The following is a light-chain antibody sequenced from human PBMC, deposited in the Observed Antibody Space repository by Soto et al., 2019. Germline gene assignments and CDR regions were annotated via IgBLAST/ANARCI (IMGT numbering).Light chain of an antibody. CDR1: ETINTL. CDR2: EAS. Sequence: DIQMTQSPSTLSASVGDRVTPTCRASETINTLLAWYQQKPGKAPKLLIYEASSLQSGVPSRFSGSGSGTEFTLTVSSLQSDDFATYYCQQYYSYPWTFGQGTKVEIK. CDR3: QQYYSYPWT. J-gene: IGKJ1*01. V-gene: IGKV1-5*03.